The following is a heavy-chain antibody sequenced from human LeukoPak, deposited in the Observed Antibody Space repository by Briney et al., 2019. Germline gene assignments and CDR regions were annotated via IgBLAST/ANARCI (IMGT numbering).Heavy chain of an antibody. J-gene: IGHJ6*02. Sequence: SQTLSLTCTVSGGSISSGSYYWSWIRQPAGKGLEWIGRMYISGTTNYNPTLKSRVTISVDTSKNQFSLKVSSVTAADTAVYYCARGEPRYPYAMHVWGQGTTVTVSS. CDR1: GGSISSGSYY. CDR3: ARGEPRYPYAMHV. V-gene: IGHV4-61*02. CDR2: MYISGTT. D-gene: IGHD1-14*01.